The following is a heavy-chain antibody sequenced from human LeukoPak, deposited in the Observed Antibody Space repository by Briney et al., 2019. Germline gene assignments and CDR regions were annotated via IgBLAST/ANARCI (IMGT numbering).Heavy chain of an antibody. J-gene: IGHJ4*02. CDR3: ARDPYGSTPGDY. CDR2: ISSGGNYI. Sequence: GGSLRLSCAASGFTFSSYSMNWVRQAPGKGLEWVSSISSGGNYIYQSESVKGRFTISRDNAKNSLYLQMNSLRAEDTAVYYCARDPYGSTPGDYWGQGTLVTVSS. D-gene: IGHD2-2*01. CDR1: GFTFSSYS. V-gene: IGHV3-21*01.